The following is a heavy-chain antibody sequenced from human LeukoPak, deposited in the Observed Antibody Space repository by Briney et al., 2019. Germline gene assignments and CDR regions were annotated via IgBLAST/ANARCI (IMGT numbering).Heavy chain of an antibody. J-gene: IGHJ4*02. Sequence: VASVKVSCKASGYTFTSYAMNWVRQAPGQGLEWMGWINTNTGNPTYAQGFTGRFVFSLDTSVSTAYLQISSLKAEDTAVYYCARGPPYHYDSSGYYYSTGDYWGQGTLVTVSS. CDR1: GYTFTSYA. CDR2: INTNTGNP. CDR3: ARGPPYHYDSSGYYYSTGDY. D-gene: IGHD3-22*01. V-gene: IGHV7-4-1*02.